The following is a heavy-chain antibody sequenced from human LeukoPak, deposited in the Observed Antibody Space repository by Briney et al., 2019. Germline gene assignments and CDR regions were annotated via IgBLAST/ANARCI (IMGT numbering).Heavy chain of an antibody. D-gene: IGHD2-2*01. CDR2: INPNSGGT. CDR3: ARAGRQYCSSTSCYRDWFDP. V-gene: IGHV1-2*04. CDR1: GYTFTGYY. J-gene: IGHJ5*02. Sequence: ASVKVSCKASGYTFTGYYMHWVRQAPGQGLEWMGWINPNSGGTNYAQKFQGWVTMTRDTSISTAYMELSRLRSDDTAVYYCARAGRQYCSSTSCYRDWFDPWGRGTLVTVSS.